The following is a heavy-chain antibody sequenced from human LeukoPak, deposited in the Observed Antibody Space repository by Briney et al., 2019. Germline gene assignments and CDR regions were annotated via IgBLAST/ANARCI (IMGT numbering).Heavy chain of an antibody. V-gene: IGHV3-11*01. CDR2: ISGSGDVI. CDR1: GFTFRVYY. CDR3: AKDMGRDSGSYYYPGTYYYYGMDV. J-gene: IGHJ6*02. Sequence: GGSLRLSCAASGFTFRVYYMAWIRQAPGKGLELLSFISGSGDVIKYVDSVKGRFTISRDNAKNSLYLQMNSLRAEDTALYYCAKDMGRDSGSYYYPGTYYYYGMDVWGQGTTVTVSS. D-gene: IGHD3-10*01.